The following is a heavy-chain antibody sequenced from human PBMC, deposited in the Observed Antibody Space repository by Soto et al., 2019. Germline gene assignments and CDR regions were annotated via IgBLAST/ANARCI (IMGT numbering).Heavy chain of an antibody. CDR1: GFTFRTYA. D-gene: IGHD6-6*01. V-gene: IGHV3-23*01. Sequence: GGSLRLSCAASGFTFRTYAMSWVRQSPAKGLEWVSAIHGDGRNTFYADSVKGRFTISRDNSQNTLSLQMNSLRAGDTAIYYCAREYSGSSAWHEYWGQGIRVTVSS. CDR2: IHGDGRNT. J-gene: IGHJ4*02. CDR3: AREYSGSSAWHEY.